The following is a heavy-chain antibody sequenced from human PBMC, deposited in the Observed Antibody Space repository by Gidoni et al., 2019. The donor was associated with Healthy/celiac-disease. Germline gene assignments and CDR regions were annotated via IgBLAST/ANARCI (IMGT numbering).Heavy chain of an antibody. D-gene: IGHD3-10*01. CDR2: IYHSGST. CDR1: GGSISSGGYS. CDR3: AREAGRLLWARGGWFDP. J-gene: IGHJ5*02. Sequence: QLQLQESGSGLVKPSQTLSLTCAVSGGSISSGGYSWSWIRQPPGKGLEWIGYIYHSGSTYYNPSLKSRVTISVDRSKNQFSLKLSSVTAADTAVYYCAREAGRLLWARGGWFDPWGQGTLVTVSS. V-gene: IGHV4-30-2*01.